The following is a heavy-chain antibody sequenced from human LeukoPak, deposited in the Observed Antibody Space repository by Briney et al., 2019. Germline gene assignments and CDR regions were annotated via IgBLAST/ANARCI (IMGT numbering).Heavy chain of an antibody. CDR2: VYCSGST. D-gene: IGHD3-9*01. Sequence: SETLSLTCTVSGGSISSSNYYWGWIRQPPGKGLEWIGTVYCSGSTYYNPSLHSRVTISVDPSQNQFSLKLNSVTAADTAMYYCARDGTYYDLLTGYFPNWFDPWGQGTLVTVPS. CDR3: ARDGTYYDLLTGYFPNWFDP. V-gene: IGHV4-39*07. J-gene: IGHJ5*02. CDR1: GGSISSSNYY.